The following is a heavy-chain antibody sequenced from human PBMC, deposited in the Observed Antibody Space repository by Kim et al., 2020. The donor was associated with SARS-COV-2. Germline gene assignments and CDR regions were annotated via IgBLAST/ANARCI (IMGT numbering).Heavy chain of an antibody. CDR2: P. V-gene: IGHV7-4-1*02. Sequence: PTYAQGFTGRFVFSLDTSVSTAYLQISSLKAEDTAVYYCARGEASYYFDYWGQGTLVTVSS. J-gene: IGHJ4*02. CDR3: ARGEASYYFDY. D-gene: IGHD1-26*01.